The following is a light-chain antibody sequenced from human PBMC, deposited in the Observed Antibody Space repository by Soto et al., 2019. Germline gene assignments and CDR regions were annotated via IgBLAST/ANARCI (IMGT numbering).Light chain of an antibody. CDR2: SGS. CDR3: MQALQTPT. J-gene: IGKJ1*01. Sequence: DIVMTQFPLSLPVTPGEPASISCRSSQSLLHSNGYSYVDWYLQKPGQSPQLLIYSGSNRASGVPDRFSGSGSGTDFTLNITRVEAEDVGVYYCMQALQTPTFGQGTKVEIK. CDR1: QSLLHSNGYSY. V-gene: IGKV2-28*01.